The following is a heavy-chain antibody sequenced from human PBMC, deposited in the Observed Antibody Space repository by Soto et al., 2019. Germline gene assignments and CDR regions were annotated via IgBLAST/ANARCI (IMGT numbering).Heavy chain of an antibody. Sequence: PGGSLRLSCAASGFTFSCSSMHWVRQASGKGLEWGGRIRGKTDTYATAYAAPVRGRFTISRDDSKNTAYLQMNSLKTEDTAVYFCTKRIGAYAMDVWGQGTTVTVSS. J-gene: IGHJ6*02. D-gene: IGHD6-13*01. V-gene: IGHV3-73*01. CDR1: GFTFSCSS. CDR2: IRGKTDTYAT. CDR3: TKRIGAYAMDV.